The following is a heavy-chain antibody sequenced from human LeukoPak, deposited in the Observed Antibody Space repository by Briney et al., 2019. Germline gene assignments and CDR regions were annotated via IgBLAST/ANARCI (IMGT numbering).Heavy chain of an antibody. CDR1: GFIFSSYG. CDR2: IWYDGSNK. V-gene: IGHV3-33*06. CDR3: AKGLWRIVGVTTAFDI. J-gene: IGHJ3*02. Sequence: RPGRSLRLSCAASGFIFSSYGMHWVRQAPGKGLEWVAVIWYDGSNKYYADSVKGRFTISRDNSKNTLYLQMNSLRAEDTAVYYCAKGLWRIVGVTTAFDIWGQGTMVTVSS. D-gene: IGHD1-26*01.